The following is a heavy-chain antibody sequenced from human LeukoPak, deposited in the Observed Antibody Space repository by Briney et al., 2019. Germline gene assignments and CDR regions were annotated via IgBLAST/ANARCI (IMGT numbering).Heavy chain of an antibody. J-gene: IGHJ6*02. Sequence: PGGCLRLSCAASGLTFSNYAWSWVRQAPGKGLEWVSVISGSGGNTYYADSVKGRFTISRDNAKNSLYLQMSNLRAEDTAVYFCARGGGLDVWGQGATVTVSS. D-gene: IGHD3-16*01. CDR2: ISGSGGNT. CDR3: ARGGGLDV. CDR1: GLTFSNYA. V-gene: IGHV3-23*01.